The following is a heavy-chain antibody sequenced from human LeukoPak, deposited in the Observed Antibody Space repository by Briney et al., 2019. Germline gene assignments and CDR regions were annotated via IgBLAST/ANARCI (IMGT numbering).Heavy chain of an antibody. V-gene: IGHV1-8*01. J-gene: IGHJ6*02. D-gene: IGHD3-9*01. CDR2: MNPNSGNT. Sequence: ASVKVSCKASGYTFTSYDINWVRQATGQGLEWMGWMNPNSGNTGYAQKFKGRVTMTRNTSISTAYMELSSLRSEDTAVYYCARLPLRYFDWLLSRGPYYYYGMDVWGQGTTVTVPS. CDR1: GYTFTSYD. CDR3: ARLPLRYFDWLLSRGPYYYYGMDV.